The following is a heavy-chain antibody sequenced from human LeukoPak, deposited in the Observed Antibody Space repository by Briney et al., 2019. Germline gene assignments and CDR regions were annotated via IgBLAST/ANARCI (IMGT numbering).Heavy chain of an antibody. CDR2: INPNSGGT. J-gene: IGHJ5*02. D-gene: IGHD2-21*01. V-gene: IGHV1-2*02. CDR1: GYTFTGYY. Sequence: ASVKVSCTASGYTFTGYYMHWVRQAPGQGLEWMGWINPNSGGTNYAQKFQGRVTMTRDTSISTAYMELSRLRSDDTAVYYCARDQVISNWFDPWGQGTLVTVSS. CDR3: ARDQVISNWFDP.